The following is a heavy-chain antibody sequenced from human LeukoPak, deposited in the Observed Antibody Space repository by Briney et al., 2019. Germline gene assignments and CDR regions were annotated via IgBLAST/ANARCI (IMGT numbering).Heavy chain of an antibody. Sequence: GGSLRLSCVASGFTFSSYEMHWVRQAPGKGLEWVSYISSNSGRTIYYADSVKGRFTTSRDNAKNSLYLQMNILRAEDAAVYYCAREGHYYFDYWGQGTLVTVSS. V-gene: IGHV3-48*03. CDR2: ISSNSGRTI. J-gene: IGHJ4*02. CDR3: AREGHYYFDY. CDR1: GFTFSSYE. D-gene: IGHD3-3*02.